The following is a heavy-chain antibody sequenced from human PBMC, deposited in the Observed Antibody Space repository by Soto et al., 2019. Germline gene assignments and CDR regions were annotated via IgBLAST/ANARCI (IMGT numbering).Heavy chain of an antibody. V-gene: IGHV3-30*18. J-gene: IGHJ6*02. CDR1: GFTFSSYG. Sequence: GESLKISCAASGFTFSSYGMHWVRQAPGKGLEWVAVISYDGSNKYYADSVKGRFTISRDNSKNTLYLQMNSLRAEDTAVYYCAKDRHGSGSYYYYYYGMDVWGQGTTVTVS. CDR2: ISYDGSNK. D-gene: IGHD3-10*01. CDR3: AKDRHGSGSYYYYYYGMDV.